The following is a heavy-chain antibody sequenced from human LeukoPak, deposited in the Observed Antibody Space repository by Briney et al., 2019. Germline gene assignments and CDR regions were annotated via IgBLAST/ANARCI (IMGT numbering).Heavy chain of an antibody. D-gene: IGHD3-22*01. CDR2: ISYDGSNK. Sequence: GRSLRLSCAASGFTFSSYAMHWVRQAPGKGLEWVAVISYDGSNKYYADSVKGRFTISRDNSKNTLYLQMNSLRAENTAVYYCAREGATTGSGYPNWFDPWGQGTLVTVSS. J-gene: IGHJ5*02. CDR3: AREGATTGSGYPNWFDP. CDR1: GFTFSSYA. V-gene: IGHV3-30*04.